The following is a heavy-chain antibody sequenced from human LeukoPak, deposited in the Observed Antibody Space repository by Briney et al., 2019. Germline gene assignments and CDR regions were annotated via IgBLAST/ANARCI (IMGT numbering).Heavy chain of an antibody. D-gene: IGHD6-19*01. CDR1: GGSISSYY. CDR3: ARRGYSSGSNWFDP. J-gene: IGHJ5*02. CDR2: IYYIGST. Sequence: NPSETLSLTCTVSGGSISSYYWSWIRQPPGKGLEWIGYIYYIGSTNYNPSLRGRATISVDTSNNQFYLKLSSVTAADTAVYYCARRGYSSGSNWFDPWGQGTLVTVSS. V-gene: IGHV4-59*08.